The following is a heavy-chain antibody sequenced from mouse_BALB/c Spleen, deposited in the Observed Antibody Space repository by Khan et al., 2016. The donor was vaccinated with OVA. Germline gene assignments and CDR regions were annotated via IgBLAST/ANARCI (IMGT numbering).Heavy chain of an antibody. V-gene: IGHV1-4*01. Sequence: QFQLQQPGAELARPGASVKMSCKASGYTFTSYTIHWIKLRPGQGLEWIGYINPSNGYTNYNQKFKDKATLTADKSSTTAYMELSSLTSDDSALYNCVRDGAYHRNDGWFAYWGQGTLVTVSA. CDR3: VRDGAYHRNDGWFAY. D-gene: IGHD2-14*01. J-gene: IGHJ3*01. CDR2: INPSNGYT. CDR1: GYTFTSYT.